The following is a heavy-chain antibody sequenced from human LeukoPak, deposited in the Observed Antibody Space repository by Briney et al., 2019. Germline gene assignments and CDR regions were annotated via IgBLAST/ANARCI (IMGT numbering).Heavy chain of an antibody. Sequence: GGSLRLSCAASGLTFSSHWMHWVRQAPGKGLEWVGRIKGKTDGGTTDYAAPVKGRFTISRDDSKNTLYLQMNSLKTEDTAVYYCTTDWAVSSGWYLTFFDYWGQGTLVTVSS. V-gene: IGHV3-15*07. CDR2: IKGKTDGGTT. J-gene: IGHJ4*02. CDR3: TTDWAVSSGWYLTFFDY. CDR1: GLTFSSHW. D-gene: IGHD6-19*01.